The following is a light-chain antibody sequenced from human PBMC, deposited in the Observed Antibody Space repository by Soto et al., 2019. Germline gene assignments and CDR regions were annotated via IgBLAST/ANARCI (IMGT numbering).Light chain of an antibody. CDR3: QQYYSTYVT. Sequence: DIVMTQSPDSLAVSLGESATINCKSSQIVLYSSNNKNYLAWYQQKPGQPPKLLIYWASTRESGVPDRFSGSGSGTDFTLTISSLQAEDVAVYYCQQYYSTYVTFGQGTRLEIK. V-gene: IGKV4-1*01. CDR2: WAS. J-gene: IGKJ5*01. CDR1: QIVLYSSNNKNY.